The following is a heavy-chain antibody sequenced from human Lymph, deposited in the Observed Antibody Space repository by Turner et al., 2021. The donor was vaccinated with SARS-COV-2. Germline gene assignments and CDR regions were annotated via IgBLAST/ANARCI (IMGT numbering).Heavy chain of an antibody. J-gene: IGHJ4*02. D-gene: IGHD3-10*01. CDR3: ANVGSYFFDY. CDR2: ISSSGGST. CDR1: GFTFSNSA. Sequence: EVQLLESGGGLVPPGGSLSLSCAASGFTFSNSAMSWVRQAPVRGLEWVSVISSSGGSTYYAASVKGRFTISRDNSKNTLFLQMNSLRAGDTALYYCANVGSYFFDYWGQGTLVTVSS. V-gene: IGHV3-23*01.